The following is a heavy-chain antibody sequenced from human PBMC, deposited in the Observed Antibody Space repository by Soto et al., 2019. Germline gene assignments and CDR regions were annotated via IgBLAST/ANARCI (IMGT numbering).Heavy chain of an antibody. J-gene: IGHJ4*02. V-gene: IGHV1-18*01. CDR2: ISAYNGNT. Sequence: ASVKVSCKASGYTFTSYGISWVRQAPGQGLEWMGWISAYNGNTNYAQRLQGRVTMTTDTSTSTAYMELRSLRSDDTAVYYCARHETLRYFDWLPPFDYWGQGTLVTVSS. D-gene: IGHD3-9*01. CDR3: ARHETLRYFDWLPPFDY. CDR1: GYTFTSYG.